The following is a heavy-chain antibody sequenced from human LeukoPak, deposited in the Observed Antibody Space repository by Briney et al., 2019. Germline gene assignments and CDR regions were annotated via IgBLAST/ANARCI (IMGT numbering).Heavy chain of an antibody. Sequence: NPSGTLSLTCGASGGSVNTYYWSWIRQSPGKGLEWIGRISINEGTNYNPSLKSRVSMSVDASKNQVSLKLSTVTAADTAVYYCARLRRYINDWYADDCWGQGTLVTVSS. CDR1: GGSVNTYY. D-gene: IGHD6-19*01. V-gene: IGHV4-4*07. CDR3: ARLRRYINDWYADDC. CDR2: ISINEGT. J-gene: IGHJ4*02.